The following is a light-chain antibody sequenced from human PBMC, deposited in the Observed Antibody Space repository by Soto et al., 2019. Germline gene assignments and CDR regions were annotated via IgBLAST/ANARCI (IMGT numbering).Light chain of an antibody. CDR1: QSISSW. Sequence: DIQMTQSPSTLSGSVGDIVTITCRASQSISSWLAWYQQKPGKAPKVLIYDASSWAGGVPSRFTGSGSGTEFTLTINSLQPDDFATYYCQQYSVYWTFGQGTKVDIK. V-gene: IGKV1-5*01. CDR3: QQYSVYWT. CDR2: DAS. J-gene: IGKJ1*01.